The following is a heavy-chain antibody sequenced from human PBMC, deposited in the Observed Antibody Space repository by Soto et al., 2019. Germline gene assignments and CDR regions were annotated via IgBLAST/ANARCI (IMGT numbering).Heavy chain of an antibody. CDR2: ISYDGSNK. V-gene: IGHV3-30*18. CDR1: VFAFSSYG. CDR3: AKDPSYYDFWSGYSPTYYFDY. J-gene: IGHJ4*02. D-gene: IGHD3-3*01. Sequence: GGSLNLSCAASVFAFSSYGMHWFRHGPGKGLEWFAVISYDGSNKYYADSVKGRFTISRDNSKNTLYLQMNSLRAEDTAVYYCAKDPSYYDFWSGYSPTYYFDYWGQGTLVTVS.